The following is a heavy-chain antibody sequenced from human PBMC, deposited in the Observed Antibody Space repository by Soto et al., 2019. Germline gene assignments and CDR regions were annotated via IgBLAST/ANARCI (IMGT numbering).Heavy chain of an antibody. V-gene: IGHV3-23*01. Sequence: TGGSLRLSCAASGFTFSTFAMSWVRQAPGKGLEWVSTISGGGDGTYYADSVKGRFTIFRDNSKNTMYLQMDSLRAEDTAVYYCAKDRPTNSSSKMDVWGKGTTVTVSS. D-gene: IGHD6-6*01. CDR2: ISGGGDGT. J-gene: IGHJ6*04. CDR3: AKDRPTNSSSKMDV. CDR1: GFTFSTFA.